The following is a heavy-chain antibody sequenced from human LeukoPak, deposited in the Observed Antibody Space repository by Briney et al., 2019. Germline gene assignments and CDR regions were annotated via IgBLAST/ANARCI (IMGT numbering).Heavy chain of an antibody. Sequence: PGGSLRLSCAASGFTFSSYAMHWVRQAPGKGLEWVAVISYDGSNKYYADSVKGRFTISRDNSKNTLYLQMNSLRAEDTAVYYCARGVAAGHERSDYWGQGTLVTVSS. CDR3: ARGVAAGHERSDY. D-gene: IGHD6-13*01. V-gene: IGHV3-30-3*01. CDR2: ISYDGSNK. J-gene: IGHJ4*02. CDR1: GFTFSSYA.